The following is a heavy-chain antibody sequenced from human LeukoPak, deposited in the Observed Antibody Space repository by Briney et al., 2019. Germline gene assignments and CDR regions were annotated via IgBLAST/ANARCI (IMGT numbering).Heavy chain of an antibody. Sequence: GGSLRLSCAASGFTFSSYAMSWVRQAPGKGLEWVAVISYDASNKYYADSVKGRFTISRDNSKNTLYLQMNSLRAEDTAVYYCAREELGMVYFDYWGQGTLVTVSS. CDR1: GFTFSSYA. J-gene: IGHJ4*02. CDR3: AREELGMVYFDY. D-gene: IGHD7-27*01. V-gene: IGHV3-30-3*01. CDR2: ISYDASNK.